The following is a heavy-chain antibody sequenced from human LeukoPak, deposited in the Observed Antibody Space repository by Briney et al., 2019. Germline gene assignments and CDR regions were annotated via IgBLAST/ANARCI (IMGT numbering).Heavy chain of an antibody. CDR1: GLNFSSNG. CDR3: ASFHMYCSGGSCYDHGMNV. D-gene: IGHD2-15*01. J-gene: IGHJ6*02. CDR2: ISQDGSFK. V-gene: IGHV3-30*03. Sequence: GGSLRLSCVVSGLNFSSNGMHWVRQAPGKGLEWVAVISQDGSFKHYVDSVMGRFTISRDNSKNTLFLQMSSLRVEDTALYYCASFHMYCSGGSCYDHGMNVWGQGTMVTVSS.